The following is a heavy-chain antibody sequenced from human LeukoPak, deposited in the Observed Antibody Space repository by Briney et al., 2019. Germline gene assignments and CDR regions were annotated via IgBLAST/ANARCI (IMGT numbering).Heavy chain of an antibody. CDR3: ASGGRYYDYVWGSYIIEVYFDY. J-gene: IGHJ4*02. Sequence: ASVKVSCKASGYTFTGYYMHWVRQAPGQGLEWMGWINPNSGGTNYAQKFQGRVTMTRDTSISTAYMELSRLRSDDTAVYYCASGGRYYDYVWGSYIIEVYFDYWGQRTLVTVSS. D-gene: IGHD3-16*01. CDR1: GYTFTGYY. V-gene: IGHV1-2*02. CDR2: INPNSGGT.